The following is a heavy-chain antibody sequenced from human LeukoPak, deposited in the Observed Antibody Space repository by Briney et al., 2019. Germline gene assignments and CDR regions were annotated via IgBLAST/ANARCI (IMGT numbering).Heavy chain of an antibody. D-gene: IGHD6-19*01. V-gene: IGHV1-18*04. Sequence: GASVKVSCKASGYTFSNYGISWVRQAPGLGLEWMGWTSYNGNTNYAQKFQDRGTMTTDTSTTTAYMELRSLESDDTAVYYCARHSGSGWQALGYWGQGTLVTVSS. CDR3: ARHSGSGWQALGY. CDR2: TSYNGNT. J-gene: IGHJ4*02. CDR1: GYTFSNYG.